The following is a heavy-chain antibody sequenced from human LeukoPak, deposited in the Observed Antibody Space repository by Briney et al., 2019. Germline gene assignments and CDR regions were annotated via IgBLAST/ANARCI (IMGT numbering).Heavy chain of an antibody. CDR2: IRYDGSYK. CDR1: GFTFSSSG. J-gene: IGHJ5*02. V-gene: IGHV3-30*02. CDR3: AKDRGDYTDWFDP. D-gene: IGHD4-17*01. Sequence: GGSLRLSCAASGFTFSSSGMHWVRQAPGKGLEWVTFIRYDGSYKYYADSVKGRFTISRDNSKNTLNLQMNSLRTEDTAMYYCAKDRGDYTDWFDPWGQGTLVTVSS.